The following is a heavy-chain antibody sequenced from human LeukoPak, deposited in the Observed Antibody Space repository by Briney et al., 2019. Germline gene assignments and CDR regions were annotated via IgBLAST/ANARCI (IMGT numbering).Heavy chain of an antibody. CDR1: GGSISNYY. J-gene: IGHJ3*02. CDR3: ARGVTSPLVAFDI. V-gene: IGHV4-59*01. CDR2: LYNSGST. Sequence: PSETLSLTCTVSGGSISNYYWIWIRQPPGKGLEWIGSLYNSGSTNYNPSLKSRLTISVDMSKNEVSLKLSSVTAADTAVYYCARGVTSPLVAFDIWGEGTTVSVSS. D-gene: IGHD1-26*01.